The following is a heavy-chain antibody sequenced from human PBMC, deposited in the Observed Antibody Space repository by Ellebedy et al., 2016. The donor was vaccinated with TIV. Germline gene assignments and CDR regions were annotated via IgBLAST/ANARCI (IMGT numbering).Heavy chain of an antibody. CDR1: GFSFSSYW. Sequence: GGSLRLSCAASGFSFSSYWMSWVRQAPGKGLEWVANINQDGSEKHYVDSVKGRFTISRDNAKNSLYLQMNSLRVEDTAVYYCATDGSYGDYLSPTHAFEIWGQGTMLIVSS. J-gene: IGHJ3*02. D-gene: IGHD1-26*01. CDR3: ATDGSYGDYLSPTHAFEI. V-gene: IGHV3-7*01. CDR2: INQDGSEK.